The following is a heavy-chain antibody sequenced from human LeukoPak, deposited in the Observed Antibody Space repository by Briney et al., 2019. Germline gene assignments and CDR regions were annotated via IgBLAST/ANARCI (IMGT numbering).Heavy chain of an antibody. CDR1: GFTFSSYG. CDR3: AKDLYDSSGFSTIGSDY. Sequence: GGSLRLSCAASGFTFSSYGTHWVRQAPGKGLEWVAFIRYDGSNKYYADSVKGRFTISRDNSKNTLYLQMNSLRAEDTAVYYCAKDLYDSSGFSTIGSDYWGQGTLVTVSS. CDR2: IRYDGSNK. J-gene: IGHJ4*02. D-gene: IGHD3-22*01. V-gene: IGHV3-30*02.